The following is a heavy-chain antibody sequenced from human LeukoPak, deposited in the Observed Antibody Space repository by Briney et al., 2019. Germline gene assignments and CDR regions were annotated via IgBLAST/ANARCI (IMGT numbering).Heavy chain of an antibody. D-gene: IGHD2-21*02. CDR3: ARELPREVTLDY. V-gene: IGHV3-74*01. J-gene: IGHJ4*01. CDR1: EFNFFSYG. CDR2: IFTDGSTT. Sequence: GGSLRLSCVASEFNFFSYGMQWVRQAPGKGLVWVSRIFTDGSTTSYADSVKGRFTISRDNAKNTLHLEMKSLRVEDTAVYYCARELPREVTLDYWDQGTLVTVSP.